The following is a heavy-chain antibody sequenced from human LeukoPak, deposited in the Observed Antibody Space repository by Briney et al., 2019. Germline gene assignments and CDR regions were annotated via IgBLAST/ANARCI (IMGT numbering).Heavy chain of an antibody. V-gene: IGHV4-34*01. J-gene: IGHJ4*02. Sequence: NSSETLSLTCAVYGGSFSGYYWSWIRQPPGKGLEWIGEINHSGSTNYNPSLKSRVTISVDTSKNQFSLKLSSVTAADTAVYYCARYRYYYGSGSNGFDYWGQGTLVTVSS. CDR2: INHSGST. D-gene: IGHD3-10*01. CDR3: ARYRYYYGSGSNGFDY. CDR1: GGSFSGYY.